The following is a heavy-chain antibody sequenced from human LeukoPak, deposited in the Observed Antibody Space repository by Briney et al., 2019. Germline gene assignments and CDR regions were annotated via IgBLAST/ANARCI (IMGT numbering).Heavy chain of an antibody. D-gene: IGHD5-18*01. Sequence: SETLSLTCTVSGGSISSSSYYWGWIRQPPGKGLEWIGSIYYSGSTYYNPSLKSRVTISVDTSKNQFSLKLSSVTAADTAVYYCARLRGYSYGPFDYWGQGTLVTVSS. V-gene: IGHV4-39*07. CDR3: ARLRGYSYGPFDY. J-gene: IGHJ4*02. CDR2: IYYSGST. CDR1: GGSISSSSYY.